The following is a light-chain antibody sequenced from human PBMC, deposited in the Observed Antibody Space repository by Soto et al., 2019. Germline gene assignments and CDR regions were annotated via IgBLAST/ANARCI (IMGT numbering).Light chain of an antibody. CDR2: DAS. Sequence: EIVLTQSPVTLSLSPGDIATFSCRASQSVSTYLAWYQQKPGQAPRLLIYDASNRATGIPARFSGSGSGTDFTLIIVSLEPEDFAVYYCQQRSNCPITFGQGTGLEIK. CDR3: QQRSNCPIT. V-gene: IGKV3-11*01. CDR1: QSVSTY. J-gene: IGKJ5*01.